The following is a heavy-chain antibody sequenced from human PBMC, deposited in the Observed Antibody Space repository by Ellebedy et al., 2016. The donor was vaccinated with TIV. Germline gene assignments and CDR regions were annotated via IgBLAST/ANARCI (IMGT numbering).Heavy chain of an antibody. Sequence: PGGSLRLSCVASGFTFDSYAMHLVRQAPGKGLEWVAVISHDGSSQYYADSVKGRFTVSRDNSMTTVYLEMNSLRAEDTALYYCARDLDKSSGWYGGAAYWGQGTQVTVSS. CDR2: ISHDGSSQ. J-gene: IGHJ4*02. D-gene: IGHD6-19*01. V-gene: IGHV3-30-3*01. CDR1: GFTFDSYA. CDR3: ARDLDKSSGWYGGAAY.